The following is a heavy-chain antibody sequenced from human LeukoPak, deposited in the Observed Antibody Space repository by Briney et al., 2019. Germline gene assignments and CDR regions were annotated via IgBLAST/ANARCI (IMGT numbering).Heavy chain of an antibody. CDR1: GFTFSSYA. CDR3: ANSGSYLGGNDAFDI. Sequence: GGSLRLSCAASGFTFSSYAMSWVRQAPGKGLELVSAISGSGGSTYYADSVKGRFTISRDNSKNTLYLQMNSLRAEDTAVYYCANSGSYLGGNDAFDIWGQGTMVTVSS. CDR2: ISGSGGST. V-gene: IGHV3-23*01. D-gene: IGHD1-26*01. J-gene: IGHJ3*02.